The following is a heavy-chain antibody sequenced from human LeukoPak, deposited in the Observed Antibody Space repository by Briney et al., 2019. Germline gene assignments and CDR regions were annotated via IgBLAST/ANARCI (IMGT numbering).Heavy chain of an antibody. V-gene: IGHV4-39*07. Sequence: SETLSLTCTVSGGSISSSSYYWGWIRQPPGKGLEWIGSIYYSGSTYYNPSLKSRVTISVDTSKNQFSLKLSSVTAADTAVYYCARDLGYGSGSYYSFWGQGTTVTVSS. CDR3: ARDLGYGSGSYYSF. CDR1: GGSISSSSYY. CDR2: IYYSGST. D-gene: IGHD3-10*01. J-gene: IGHJ6*02.